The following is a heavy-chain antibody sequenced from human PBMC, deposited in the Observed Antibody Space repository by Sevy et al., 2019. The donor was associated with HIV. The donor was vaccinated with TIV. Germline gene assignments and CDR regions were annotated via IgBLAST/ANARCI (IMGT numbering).Heavy chain of an antibody. J-gene: IGHJ4*02. CDR3: AREYRDSSLDY. V-gene: IGHV3-33*01. CDR1: GFTFRSYG. Sequence: GGSLRLSCAASGFTFRSYGMHWVRQAPGKGLEWVAVIWYDGSHTKYADSVKGRLTISRDNFEDTLYLQMDNVRAEDTAVYFCAREYRDSSLDYWGQGTLVTVPS. CDR2: IWYDGSHT. D-gene: IGHD3-22*01.